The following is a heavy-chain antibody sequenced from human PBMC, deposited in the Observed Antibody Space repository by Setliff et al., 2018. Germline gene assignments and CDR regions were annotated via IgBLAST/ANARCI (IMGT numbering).Heavy chain of an antibody. CDR3: AREGLGYSSGWQVKEDLIDAFDI. J-gene: IGHJ3*02. Sequence: PGGSLRLSCAASGFTFSSYAMSWVRQAPGKGLEWVSAISGSGGSTYYADSVKGRFTISRDNSKNTLYLQMNSLRAEDTAVYDCAREGLGYSSGWQVKEDLIDAFDIWGQGTMVTVSS. CDR2: ISGSGGST. V-gene: IGHV3-23*01. CDR1: GFTFSSYA. D-gene: IGHD6-19*01.